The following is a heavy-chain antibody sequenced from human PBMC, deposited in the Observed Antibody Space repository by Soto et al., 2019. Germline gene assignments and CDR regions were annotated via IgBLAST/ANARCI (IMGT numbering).Heavy chain of an antibody. D-gene: IGHD2-15*01. CDR1: GFTFSDYY. Sequence: QVQLVESGGGLVKPGGSLRLSCAASGFTFSDYYMSWIRQAPGKGLEWVAYISRSRSHTNYADSVKGRFTISRDNAKTSLYLQMNSLRAEDTAVYYCARQDCSGGSCYPYGMDVWGQGTTVTVSS. V-gene: IGHV3-11*06. J-gene: IGHJ6*02. CDR3: ARQDCSGGSCYPYGMDV. CDR2: ISRSRSHT.